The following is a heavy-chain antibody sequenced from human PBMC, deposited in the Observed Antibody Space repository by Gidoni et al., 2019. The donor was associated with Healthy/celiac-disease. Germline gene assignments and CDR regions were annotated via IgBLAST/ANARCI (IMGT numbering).Heavy chain of an antibody. CDR1: GGSISSYY. CDR2: IYYSGST. CDR3: ARAGRDGMATR. J-gene: IGHJ4*02. V-gene: IGHV4-59*01. Sequence: QVQLQESGPGLVKHSETLSLTCTVSGGSISSYYWSWIRQPPGMGLEWIGYIYYSGSTNYNPYLKSRVTISVDTSKNQFSLKLSSLTAADTVVYYCARAGRDGMATRWGQGTLVTVSS. D-gene: IGHD5-12*01.